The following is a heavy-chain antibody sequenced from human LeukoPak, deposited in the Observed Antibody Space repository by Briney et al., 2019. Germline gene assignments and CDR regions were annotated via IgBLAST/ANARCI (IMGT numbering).Heavy chain of an antibody. CDR2: IIPILGIA. D-gene: IGHD3-3*01. CDR3: ARVDDVTIFGVVIPRIPDY. V-gene: IGHV1-69*04. J-gene: IGHJ4*02. Sequence: SVKVSCKASGYTFTSYYMHWVRQAPGQGLEWMGRIIPILGIANYAQKFQGRVTITADKSTSTAYMELSSLRSEDTAVYYCARVDDVTIFGVVIPRIPDYWGQGTLVTVSS. CDR1: GYTFTSYY.